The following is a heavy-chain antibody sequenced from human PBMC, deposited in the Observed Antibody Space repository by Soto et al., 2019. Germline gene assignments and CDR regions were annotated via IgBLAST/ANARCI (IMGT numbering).Heavy chain of an antibody. V-gene: IGHV3-64D*06. D-gene: IGHD3-10*01. CDR3: AKIHHYGSGSPNAFDV. J-gene: IGHJ3*01. CDR2: ISTNGGST. Sequence: SGGSLRLSCSASGFTFSSYAMHWVRQAPGKGLEYVSSISTNGGSTHYADSVKGRFTISRDNSKNTQYLQMSSLRADDTAVYYCAKIHHYGSGSPNAFDVWGQGTMVTVSS. CDR1: GFTFSSYA.